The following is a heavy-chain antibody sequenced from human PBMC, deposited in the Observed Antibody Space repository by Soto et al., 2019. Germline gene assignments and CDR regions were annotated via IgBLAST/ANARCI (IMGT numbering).Heavy chain of an antibody. CDR3: ARGTSYYDILTGYYYFDY. D-gene: IGHD3-9*01. CDR1: GYTFTSYD. CDR2: MKPNSGNT. J-gene: IGHJ4*02. Sequence: ASVKVSCKASGYTFTSYDINWVRQATGQGLEWMGWMKPNSGNTGYAQKFQGRVTMTRNTSISTAYMELSSLRSEDTAVYYCARGTSYYDILTGYYYFDYWGQGTLVTVSS. V-gene: IGHV1-8*01.